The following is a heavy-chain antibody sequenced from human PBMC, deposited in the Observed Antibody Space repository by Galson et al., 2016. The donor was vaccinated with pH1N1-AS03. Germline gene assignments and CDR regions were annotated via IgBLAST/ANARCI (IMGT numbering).Heavy chain of an antibody. CDR3: ARHSGVTTTVTNAFDI. Sequence: SETLSLTCTVSSGSISSSSYYWGWIRQPPGKGLEWIASIYYLGYTYDNPSLKSRVTISVDTSKNQFSLRLSSLTAADTAVYYCARHSGVTTTVTNAFDIWGRGTMVTVSS. CDR2: IYYLGYT. J-gene: IGHJ3*02. V-gene: IGHV4-39*07. D-gene: IGHD4-17*01. CDR1: SGSISSSSYY.